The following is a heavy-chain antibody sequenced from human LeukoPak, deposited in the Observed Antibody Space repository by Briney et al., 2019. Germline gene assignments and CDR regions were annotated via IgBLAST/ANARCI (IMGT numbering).Heavy chain of an antibody. J-gene: IGHJ4*02. Sequence: ASVKVSCKTSGYTFTSFSIHWVRLAPGQGLEWVGVINPGDGGTNFAQRFQDRLTMTSDTSTRTVYMELRSLRSEDTAVYYCARDPPKEVSSSWYYFDYWGQGTLVTVSS. D-gene: IGHD6-13*01. CDR3: ARDPPKEVSSSWYYFDY. CDR1: GYTFTSFS. V-gene: IGHV1-46*01. CDR2: INPGDGGT.